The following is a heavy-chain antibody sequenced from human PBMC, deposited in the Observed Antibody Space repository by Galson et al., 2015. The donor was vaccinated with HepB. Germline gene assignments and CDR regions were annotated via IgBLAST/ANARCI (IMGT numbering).Heavy chain of an antibody. CDR1: GDSVSSNSAA. J-gene: IGHJ6*02. D-gene: IGHD4-17*01. V-gene: IGHV6-1*01. Sequence: CAISGDSVSSNSAAWNWIRQSPSRGLEWLGRTYYRPKWYNDYAVSVKSRITINPDTSKNQFSLQLNSVTPEDTAVYYCARDPVFDYGDYYYYYYGMDVWGQGTTVTVSS. CDR2: TYYRPKWYN. CDR3: ARDPVFDYGDYYYYYYGMDV.